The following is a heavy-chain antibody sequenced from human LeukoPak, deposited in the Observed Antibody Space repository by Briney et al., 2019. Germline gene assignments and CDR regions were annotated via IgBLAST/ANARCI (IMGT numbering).Heavy chain of an antibody. D-gene: IGHD4-11*01. V-gene: IGHV4-39*01. J-gene: IGHJ4*02. CDR1: GDSINSSSYF. Sequence: SETLSLTCSVSGDSINSSSYFWGWLRQPPGKGLEWIGSMSYSGSPYYNPSLKSRLTISVDTSKSQFSLNLSSVTAADTAVYYCARGQGTVTTHWGQGTLVTVSS. CDR2: MSYSGSP. CDR3: ARGQGTVTTH.